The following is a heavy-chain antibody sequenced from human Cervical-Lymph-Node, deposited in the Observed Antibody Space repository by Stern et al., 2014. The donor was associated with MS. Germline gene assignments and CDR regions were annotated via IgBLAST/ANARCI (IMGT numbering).Heavy chain of an antibody. V-gene: IGHV3-23*04. D-gene: IGHD6-19*01. CDR1: GFTFSSYA. CDR2: ISGSDGST. CDR3: AKVYGSGPFDY. Sequence: EVQLGESGGNLVQPGGSLRLSCAASGFTFSSYAMSWVRQAPGKGLEWVSVISGSDGSTFYADSVKGRFTISRDNSKNTLFLQMNSLRAEDTAVYYCAKVYGSGPFDYWGQGTLVTVSS. J-gene: IGHJ4*02.